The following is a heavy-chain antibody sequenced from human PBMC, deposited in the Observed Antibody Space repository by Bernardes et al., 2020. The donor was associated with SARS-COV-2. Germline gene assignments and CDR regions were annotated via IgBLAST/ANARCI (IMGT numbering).Heavy chain of an antibody. CDR1: GLTLCRYA. Sequence: GGSPRLSLAASGLTLCRYAITRVRPAPGKGLEWVSTSSDSGGTTYYVDSVKGRFPIHRDNSKTTLYLQMNSLRAEDTALYYCARAAGCSGGSCHSEWGFYYYAVDVWGQGTTVTVSS. CDR3: ARAAGCSGGSCHSEWGFYYYAVDV. V-gene: IGHV3-23*01. CDR2: SSDSGGTT. D-gene: IGHD2-15*01. J-gene: IGHJ6*02.